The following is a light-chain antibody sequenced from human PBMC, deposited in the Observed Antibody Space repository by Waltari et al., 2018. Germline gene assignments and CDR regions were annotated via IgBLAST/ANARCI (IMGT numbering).Light chain of an antibody. V-gene: IGLV1-47*01. CDR1: TSTIGTND. CDR2: RIN. Sequence: QSVLSQPPASSWTPGQRVSISCTVGTSTIGTNDVNWYQKFPGAATKLLIYRINQRPYGVPDRFSGSKYGTSDSLVISGLRSEDEADYFCAGWDDNLSVVFGGGTKLTVL. J-gene: IGLJ2*01. CDR3: AGWDDNLSVV.